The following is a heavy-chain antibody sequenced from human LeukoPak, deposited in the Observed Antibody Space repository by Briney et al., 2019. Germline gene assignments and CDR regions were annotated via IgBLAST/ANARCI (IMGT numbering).Heavy chain of an antibody. J-gene: IGHJ6*03. CDR1: GGSISSGSYS. V-gene: IGHV4-30-4*07. D-gene: IGHD3-10*01. CDR2: IYYSGST. Sequence: SETLSLTCTVSGGSISSGSYSWSWIRQPPGKGLEWIGHIYYSGSTYYNPSLKSRVMISVDTSKNQFSLKLSSVTAADTAVYYCAGLGGGYYKRDYYYYMDVWGKGTTVTVSS. CDR3: AGLGGGYYKRDYYYYMDV.